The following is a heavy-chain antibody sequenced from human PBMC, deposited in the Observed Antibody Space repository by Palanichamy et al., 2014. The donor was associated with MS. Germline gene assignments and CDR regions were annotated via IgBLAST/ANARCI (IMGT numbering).Heavy chain of an antibody. V-gene: IGHV1-3*01. J-gene: IGHJ3*02. CDR2: INAGNGNT. CDR3: ARIQPDGDGFDI. CDR1: GYKFTNYA. Sequence: QVQLVQSGAEVKKPGAPVKVSCKASGYKFTNYAMHWVRQAPGQRLEWMGWINAGNGNTKYSQKFQGRVTITRDTSANTAYMDLSSLRSEDTAIYYCARIQPDGDGFDIWGQGTMVTVSS.